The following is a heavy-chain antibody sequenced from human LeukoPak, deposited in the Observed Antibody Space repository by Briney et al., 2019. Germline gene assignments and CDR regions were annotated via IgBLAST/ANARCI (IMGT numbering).Heavy chain of an antibody. CDR1: GFTFSSYS. D-gene: IGHD1-26*01. V-gene: IGHV3-21*01. Sequence: PGGSLRLSCAASGFTFSSYSMNWVRQAPGKGLEWVSLITSSSSYIYYADSVKGRFTISRDNAKNSLYLQMNSLRAEDTAVYYCARGASGSYYTLFDYWGQGTLVTVSS. CDR3: ARGASGSYYTLFDY. J-gene: IGHJ4*02. CDR2: ITSSSSYI.